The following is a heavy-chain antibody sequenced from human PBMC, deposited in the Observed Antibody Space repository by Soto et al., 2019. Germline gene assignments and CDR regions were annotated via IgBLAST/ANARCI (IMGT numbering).Heavy chain of an antibody. J-gene: IGHJ4*02. Sequence: PGGYLRLSCAAVGFTFSSYSMNWVRQALGKGLEWVSGISRSSSSIYYADSVKGRFTISRDNAKNSLYLQMNSLRAEDTALYHCARGSYGSGSYYFDYWGQGTLVTVSS. CDR1: GFTFSSYS. CDR3: ARGSYGSGSYYFDY. CDR2: ISRSSSSI. D-gene: IGHD3-10*01. V-gene: IGHV3-21*04.